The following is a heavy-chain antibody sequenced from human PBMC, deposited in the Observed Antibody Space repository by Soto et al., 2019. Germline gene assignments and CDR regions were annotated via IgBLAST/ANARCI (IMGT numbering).Heavy chain of an antibody. V-gene: IGHV3-33*01. Sequence: QVQLVESGGGVVQPGRSLRLSCAASGFTFSSYGMHWVRQAPGKGLEWVAVIWYDGSNKYYADSVKGRFTISRDNSKNTLYLQMNSRRAEDTAVYYCAREQGGEGQARGMDVWGQGTTVTVSS. CDR2: IWYDGSNK. CDR3: AREQGGEGQARGMDV. CDR1: GFTFSSYG. D-gene: IGHD3-10*01. J-gene: IGHJ6*02.